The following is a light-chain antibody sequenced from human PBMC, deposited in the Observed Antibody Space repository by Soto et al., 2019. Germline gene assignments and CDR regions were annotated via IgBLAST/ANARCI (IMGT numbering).Light chain of an antibody. CDR3: QSYDSSLSGSYV. CDR1: NSNIVAGYD. CDR2: GNS. J-gene: IGLJ1*01. V-gene: IGLV1-40*01. Sequence: QALRTLPPSVSVAPGQRFTISCTGSNSNIVAGYDVHWYQHLPGTAPKLLIYGNSNRPSGVPDRFSGSKSGTSASLAITGLQAEDEADYYCQSYDSSLSGSYVFGTGTKVTVL.